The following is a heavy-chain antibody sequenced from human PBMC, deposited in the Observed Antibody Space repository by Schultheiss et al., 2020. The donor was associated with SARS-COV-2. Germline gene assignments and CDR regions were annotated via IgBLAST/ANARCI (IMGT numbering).Heavy chain of an antibody. CDR2: IKQDGSEK. Sequence: GESLKISCAASGFTFSSYGMHWVRQAPGKGLEWVANIKQDGSEKYYVDSVKGRFTISRDNAKNSLYLQMNSLRAEDTAVYYCAVAGKMEFDYWGQGTLVTVSS. CDR3: AVAGKMEFDY. D-gene: IGHD6-19*01. J-gene: IGHJ4*02. CDR1: GFTFSSYG. V-gene: IGHV3-7*01.